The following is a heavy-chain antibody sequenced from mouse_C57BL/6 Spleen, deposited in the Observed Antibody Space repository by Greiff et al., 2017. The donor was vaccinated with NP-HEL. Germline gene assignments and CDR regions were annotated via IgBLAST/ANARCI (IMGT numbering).Heavy chain of an antibody. CDR2: IYPGDGDT. Sequence: VQLQQSGPELVKPGASVKISCKASGYAFSSSWMNWVKQRPGKGLEWIGRIYPGDGDTNYNGKSKGKATLTADKSSSTAYMQLSSLTSEDSAVYFCARTLYYGSSLYFDYWGQGTTLTVSS. CDR1: GYAFSSSW. J-gene: IGHJ2*01. CDR3: ARTLYYGSSLYFDY. D-gene: IGHD1-1*01. V-gene: IGHV1-82*01.